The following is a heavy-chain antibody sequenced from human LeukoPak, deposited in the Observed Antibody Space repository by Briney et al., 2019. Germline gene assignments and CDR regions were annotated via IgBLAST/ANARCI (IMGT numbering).Heavy chain of an antibody. V-gene: IGHV1-24*01. D-gene: IGHD6-13*01. CDR2: FDPEDGET. CDR3: ATDIIGSSWYYFDY. Sequence: ASVKVSCKVSGYTLTQLSMHWVRQAPGKGLGWMGGFDPEDGETIYAQKFQGRVTMTEDTSTNTAYMELSSLRSEDTAVYYCATDIIGSSWYYFDYWGQGTLVTVSS. CDR1: GYTLTQLS. J-gene: IGHJ4*02.